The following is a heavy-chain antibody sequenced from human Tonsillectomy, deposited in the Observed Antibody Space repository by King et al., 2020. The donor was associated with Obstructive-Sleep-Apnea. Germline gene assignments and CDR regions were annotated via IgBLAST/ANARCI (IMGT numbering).Heavy chain of an antibody. D-gene: IGHD3-22*01. J-gene: IGHJ4*02. V-gene: IGHV3-30*04. CDR3: ARGDNYFGRSGYLTWL. CDR1: GFTFSNYA. CDR2: ISFDGNYK. Sequence: VQLVESGGGVVQPGRSLRLSCAASGFTFSNYAIHWVRQVPGKGLEWVAVISFDGNYKYYTDSVKGRFNISRDNPKNTLYLEMKSLRAEDTAVYYCARGDNYFGRSGYLTWLWGQGTLVTVSS.